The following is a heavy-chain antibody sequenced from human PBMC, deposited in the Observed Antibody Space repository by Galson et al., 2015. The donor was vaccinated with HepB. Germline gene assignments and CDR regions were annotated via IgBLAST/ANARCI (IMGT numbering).Heavy chain of an antibody. J-gene: IGHJ4*02. D-gene: IGHD5-12*01. Sequence: SVKVSCKASGYTFTSYYMHWVRQAPGQGLEWVGIINPSGGSTSYAQKFQGRVTMTRDTSTSTVYMELSSLRSEDTAVYYCARGEYSGYDYSDFGYWGQGTLVTVSS. CDR3: ARGEYSGYDYSDFGY. CDR1: GYTFTSYY. V-gene: IGHV1-46*03. CDR2: INPSGGST.